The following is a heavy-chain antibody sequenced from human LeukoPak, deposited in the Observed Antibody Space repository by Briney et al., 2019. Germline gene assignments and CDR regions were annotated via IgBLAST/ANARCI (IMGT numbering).Heavy chain of an antibody. J-gene: IGHJ4*02. CDR1: GGSISSGGYS. CDR2: IYYSGST. D-gene: IGHD5-18*01. Sequence: SETLSLTCAVSGGSISSGGYSWSWIRQPPGKGLEWIGYIYYSGSTNYNPSLKSRVTISVDTSKNQFSLKLSSVTAADTAVYYCARGGYSYGYLLDYWGQGTLVTVSS. CDR3: ARGGYSYGYLLDY. V-gene: IGHV4-61*08.